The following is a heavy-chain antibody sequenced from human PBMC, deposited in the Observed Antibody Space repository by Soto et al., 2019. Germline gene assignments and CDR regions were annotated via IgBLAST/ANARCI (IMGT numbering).Heavy chain of an antibody. Sequence: SQTLSLTCVISGDSVSSNSAGWNWIRQSPSRGLEWLGRAYYKSKWNNDYALSVKSRITINPDTSKNQFSLHLYSVTPEDTAVYYCTGITWFRGMDVWGQGTPVTVSS. CDR1: GDSVSSNSAG. V-gene: IGHV6-1*01. CDR2: AYYKSKWNN. D-gene: IGHD3-10*01. J-gene: IGHJ6*02. CDR3: TGITWFRGMDV.